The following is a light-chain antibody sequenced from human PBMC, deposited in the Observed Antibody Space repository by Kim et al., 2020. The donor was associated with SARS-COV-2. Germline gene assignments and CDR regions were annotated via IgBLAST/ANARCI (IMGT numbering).Light chain of an antibody. CDR3: QKCNGALT. Sequence: DIQMTQSPSSLSASVGDRVTITCRASQGISNYSAWYQQKPGKVPKLLIFAASTLQSGVPSRFSGSGSGTDFTLTISSLQPEDVAIYYCQKCNGALTFGPGTKVDIK. CDR1: QGISNY. CDR2: AAS. J-gene: IGKJ3*01. V-gene: IGKV1-27*01.